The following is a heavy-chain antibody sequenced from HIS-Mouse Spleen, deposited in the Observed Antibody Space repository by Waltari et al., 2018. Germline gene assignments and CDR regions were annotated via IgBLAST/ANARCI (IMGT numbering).Heavy chain of an antibody. J-gene: IGHJ4*02. V-gene: IGHV2-5*02. Sequence: GWIRQPPGKALEWLALIYWDDDKRYSPSLKSRLTITKDTSKNQVVLTMTNMDPVDTATYYCAHITKRDGYNYFDYWGQGTLVTVSS. CDR3: AHITKRDGYNYFDY. CDR2: IYWDDDK. D-gene: IGHD5-12*01.